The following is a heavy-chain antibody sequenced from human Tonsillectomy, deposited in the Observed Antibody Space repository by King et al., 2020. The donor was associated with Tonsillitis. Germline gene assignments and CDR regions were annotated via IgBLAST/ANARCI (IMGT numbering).Heavy chain of an antibody. V-gene: IGHV3-30*04. Sequence: QLVQSGGGVVQPARSRRLSCAASGLTLSNSIMHWVRQAPGKGLEWVAGISFDESKYYVDSVKGRFTIPRDSSKNTIYLQMDSLGLEDTAFYYCVREGYSSGRAPCFDNWGQGTLVTVSS. D-gene: IGHD6-19*01. CDR1: GLTLSNSI. J-gene: IGHJ4*02. CDR2: ISFDESK. CDR3: VREGYSSGRAPCFDN.